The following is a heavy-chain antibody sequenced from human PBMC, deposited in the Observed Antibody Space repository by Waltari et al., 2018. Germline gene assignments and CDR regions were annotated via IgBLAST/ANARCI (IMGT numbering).Heavy chain of an antibody. CDR3: ARDMRRITMVQGVILVY. V-gene: IGHV1-69*13. CDR2: ISPIFGTA. J-gene: IGHJ4*02. D-gene: IGHD3-10*01. Sequence: QVQLVQSGAEVKKPGSSVKVSCKASGGPFSSYATSGVRPAPGQGLEWMGGISPIFGTANYAQKFQGRVTITADESTSTAYMELSSLRSEDTAVYYCARDMRRITMVQGVILVYWGQGTLVTVSS. CDR1: GGPFSSYA.